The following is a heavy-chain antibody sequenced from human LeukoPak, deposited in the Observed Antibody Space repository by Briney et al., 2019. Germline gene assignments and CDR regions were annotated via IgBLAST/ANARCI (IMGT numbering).Heavy chain of an antibody. CDR2: IKQDGSEK. V-gene: IGHV3-7*01. J-gene: IGHJ4*02. D-gene: IGHD2-2*01. Sequence: GGSLRLSCAASGFTFSSYWMSWVRQAPGKGLEWVANIKQDGSEKYYVDSVKGRFTISRDNAKNSLYLQMNGLRAEDTAVYYCARVLAPLTRPAASVLAGYWGQGTLVTVSS. CDR3: ARVLAPLTRPAASVLAGY. CDR1: GFTFSSYW.